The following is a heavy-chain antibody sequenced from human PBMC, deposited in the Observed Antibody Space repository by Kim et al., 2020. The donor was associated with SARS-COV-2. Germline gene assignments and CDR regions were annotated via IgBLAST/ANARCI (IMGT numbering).Heavy chain of an antibody. CDR3: TRFPHIVGATDDY. J-gene: IGHJ4*02. D-gene: IGHD1-26*01. Sequence: YAASMKGRFTISRDDSKSIAYLQMNSLNTEDTAVYYCTRFPHIVGATDDYWGQGTLVTVSS. V-gene: IGHV3-49*02.